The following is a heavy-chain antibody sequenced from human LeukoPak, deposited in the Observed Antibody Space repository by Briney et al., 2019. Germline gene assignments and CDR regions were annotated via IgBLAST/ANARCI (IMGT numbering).Heavy chain of an antibody. D-gene: IGHD1-14*01. CDR3: TRYNNDHFDY. CDR1: GLTLGGYG. CDR2: IAYHGSRT. Sequence: PGGSLRLACAGSGLTLGGYGMRWFRQTPDRGREWLAVIAYHGSRTFYADSVKGRFTISRDNSKNTMSVQMDDLRAEDTAVYYCTRYNNDHFDYWGQGSLVTVSS. J-gene: IGHJ4*02. V-gene: IGHV3-33*01.